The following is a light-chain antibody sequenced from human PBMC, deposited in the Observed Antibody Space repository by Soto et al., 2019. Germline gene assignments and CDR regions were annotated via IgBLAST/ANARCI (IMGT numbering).Light chain of an antibody. Sequence: QTVVTQEPSFSVSPGGTVILTCGLTSGSVSTSYYPSWYQQSPGLAPRTLIYNTTTRSSGVPDRFSGSILGNKAALTITGAQSDDESDYLCALYVRSGTVVFGAGTKLIVL. V-gene: IGLV8-61*01. J-gene: IGLJ2*01. CDR2: NTT. CDR3: ALYVRSGTVV. CDR1: SGSVSTSYY.